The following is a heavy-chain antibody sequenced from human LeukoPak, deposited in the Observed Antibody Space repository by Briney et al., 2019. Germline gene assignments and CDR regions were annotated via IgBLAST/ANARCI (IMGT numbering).Heavy chain of an antibody. V-gene: IGHV4-59*01. J-gene: IGHJ4*02. CDR3: VREEGIATSGALEY. D-gene: IGHD6-13*01. CDR1: GDSITDYY. Sequence: PSETLSLTCRVSGDSITDYYWSWIRQPPGKGLEWIGFIYRSGNTNYNPSLTTRVTMSVDTSRTQISLRLSSVTAADTAVYYCVREEGIATSGALEYWGQGILVTVSS. CDR2: IYRSGNT.